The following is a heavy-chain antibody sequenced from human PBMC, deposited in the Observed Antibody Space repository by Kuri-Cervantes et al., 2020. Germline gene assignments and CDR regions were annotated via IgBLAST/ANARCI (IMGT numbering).Heavy chain of an antibody. J-gene: IGHJ4*02. CDR3: ARASLGFDY. CDR2: ISSSGSTT. Sequence: GGSLRLSCAASGFTFSDYYMNWIRQAPGKGLEWVSQISSSGSTTSYADSVKGRFTISRDNAKNSLYLQMNSLRAEDTAVYYCARASLGFDYWGQGTLVTVSS. V-gene: IGHV3-11*04. CDR1: GFTFSDYY.